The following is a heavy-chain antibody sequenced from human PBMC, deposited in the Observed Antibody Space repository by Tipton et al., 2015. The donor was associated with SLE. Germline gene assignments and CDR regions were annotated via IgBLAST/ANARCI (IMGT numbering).Heavy chain of an antibody. CDR3: ASNSGSYSYYFDY. J-gene: IGHJ4*02. CDR2: IKQDGSEK. D-gene: IGHD1-26*01. V-gene: IGHV3-7*03. CDR1: GFTFSSYW. Sequence: SLRLSCAASGFTFSSYWMSWVRQAPGKGLEWVANIKQDGSEKYYVDSVKGRFTISRDNAKNSLYLQMNSLRAEDTAVYYCASNSGSYSYYFDYWGQGTLVTVSS.